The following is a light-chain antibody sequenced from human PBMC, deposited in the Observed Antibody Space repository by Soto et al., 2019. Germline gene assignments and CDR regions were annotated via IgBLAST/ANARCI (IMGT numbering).Light chain of an antibody. CDR2: DAS. CDR1: QDISNY. CDR3: LQFHNLPT. J-gene: IGKJ4*01. V-gene: IGKV1-33*01. Sequence: DIQMTQSPSSLSASVGDRVTITCQANQDISNYLNWYQHKPGKAPKILIYDASTLETGVPSRFSGSGSGTDFTFTISSLQPEDIATYYCLQFHNLPTFGGGTKVEIK.